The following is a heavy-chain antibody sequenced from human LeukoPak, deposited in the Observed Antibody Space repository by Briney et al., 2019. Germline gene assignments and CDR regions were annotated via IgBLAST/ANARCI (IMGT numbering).Heavy chain of an antibody. CDR1: GGSISSRSFY. V-gene: IGHV4-39*01. Sequence: SETLSLTCAVSGGSISSRSFYLGWFRQPPGKGLEWIANIYYNGTTYYNPSLKSRVTTSVDTSKNQCSLNLSSVTAADTAVYHCARKLYYYDTAGYYGWFDPWGQGTLVTVSS. CDR3: ARKLYYYDTAGYYGWFDP. J-gene: IGHJ5*02. D-gene: IGHD3-22*01. CDR2: IYYNGTT.